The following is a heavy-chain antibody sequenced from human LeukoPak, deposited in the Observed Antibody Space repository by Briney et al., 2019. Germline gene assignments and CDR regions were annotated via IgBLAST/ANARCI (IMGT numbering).Heavy chain of an antibody. D-gene: IGHD3-22*01. CDR2: IYYSGST. CDR3: ARSQYYYDSSGYYSDAFDI. V-gene: IGHV4-59*01. J-gene: IGHJ3*02. Sequence: PSETLSLTCTVSGGSISSYYWSWIRQPPGKGLEWIGYIYYSGSTNYNPSLKSRVTISVDTSKNQFSLKLSSVTAAGTAVYYCARSQYYYDSSGYYSDAFDIWGQGTMVTVSS. CDR1: GGSISSYY.